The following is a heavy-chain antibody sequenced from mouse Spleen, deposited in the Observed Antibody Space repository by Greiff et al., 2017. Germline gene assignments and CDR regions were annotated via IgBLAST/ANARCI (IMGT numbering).Heavy chain of an antibody. V-gene: IGHV1-52*01. CDR3: AREGWLGKGFAY. Sequence: QVQLKQPGAELVRPGSSVKLSCKASGYTFTSYWMHWVKQRPIQGLEWIGNIDPSDSETHYNQKFKDKATLTVDKSSSTAYMQLSSLTSEDSAVYYCAREGWLGKGFAYWGQGTLVTVSA. D-gene: IGHD2-1*01. CDR2: IDPSDSET. J-gene: IGHJ3*01. CDR1: GYTFTSYW.